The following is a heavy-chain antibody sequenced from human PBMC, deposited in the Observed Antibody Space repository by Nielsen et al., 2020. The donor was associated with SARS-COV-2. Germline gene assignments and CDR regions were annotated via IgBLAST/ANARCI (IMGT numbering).Heavy chain of an antibody. CDR3: ARAPIAMIVVVNAFDI. Sequence: SETLSLTCTVSGGSISSSSYYWGWIRQPPGKGLEWIGSVYFSGNTYYNPSLKSRITISVDTSKNQFSLRLRSVTAADTAVYYCARAPIAMIVVVNAFDIWGQGTMVTVSS. CDR2: VYFSGNT. D-gene: IGHD3-22*01. J-gene: IGHJ3*02. CDR1: GGSISSSSYY. V-gene: IGHV4-39*01.